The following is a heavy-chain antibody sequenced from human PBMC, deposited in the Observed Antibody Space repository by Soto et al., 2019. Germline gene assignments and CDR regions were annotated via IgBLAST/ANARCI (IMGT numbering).Heavy chain of an antibody. Sequence: PGESLKISCKGSGYSFTSYWIGWVRQMPGKGLEWMGIIYPGDSDTRYSPSFQGQVTISADKSISTAYLQWSSLKASDTAMYYCARHYTRVEVGSSGYAFDIWGQGTMVTVSS. J-gene: IGHJ3*02. CDR3: ARHYTRVEVGSSGYAFDI. CDR2: IYPGDSDT. D-gene: IGHD6-19*01. CDR1: GYSFTSYW. V-gene: IGHV5-51*01.